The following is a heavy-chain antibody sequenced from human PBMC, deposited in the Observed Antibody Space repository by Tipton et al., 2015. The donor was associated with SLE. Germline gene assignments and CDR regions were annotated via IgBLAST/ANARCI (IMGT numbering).Heavy chain of an antibody. Sequence: TLSLTCAVYGGSFSGYYWIWIRQPPGKELEWIGEINHSGNTNYKPSLKSRVTISVDTSKNQFSLKLSSVTAADTAVYYCARVITIFGVVPWYFDLWGRGTLVTVSS. J-gene: IGHJ2*01. CDR1: GGSFSGYY. CDR3: ARVITIFGVVPWYFDL. V-gene: IGHV4-34*01. CDR2: INHSGNT. D-gene: IGHD3-3*01.